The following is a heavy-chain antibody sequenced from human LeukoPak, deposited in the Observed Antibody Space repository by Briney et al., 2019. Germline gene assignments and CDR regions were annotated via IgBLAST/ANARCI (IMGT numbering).Heavy chain of an antibody. V-gene: IGHV3-23*01. D-gene: IGHD3-3*01. CDR1: GSTFSSYA. Sequence: PGRSLRLSCAASGSTFSSYAMSWVRQAPGKGLEWVSAISGSGGSTYYADSVKGRFTISRDNSKNTLYLQMNSLGAEDTAVYYCAKIWSGYYYWGQGTLVTVSS. CDR2: ISGSGGST. CDR3: AKIWSGYYY. J-gene: IGHJ4*02.